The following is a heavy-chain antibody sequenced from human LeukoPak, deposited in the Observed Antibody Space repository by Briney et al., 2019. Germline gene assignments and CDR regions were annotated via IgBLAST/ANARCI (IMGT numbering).Heavy chain of an antibody. D-gene: IGHD1-26*01. J-gene: IGHJ4*02. CDR3: ANTRILGAMILGEF. CDR2: ISSSSSYT. CDR1: GFTFSDYY. V-gene: IGHV3-11*03. Sequence: AGGSLRLSCAASGFTFSDYYMSWIRQAPGKGLEWVSYISSSSSYTNYADSVKGRFTISRDNAKNSLYLQMNSLRAEDTALYYCANTRILGAMILGEFWGQGTLVTVSS.